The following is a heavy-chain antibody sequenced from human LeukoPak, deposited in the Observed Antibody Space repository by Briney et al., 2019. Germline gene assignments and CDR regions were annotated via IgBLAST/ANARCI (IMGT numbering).Heavy chain of an antibody. CDR2: ISYTGSA. CDR3: ARFHRDTGPYYYDTTGYYFDS. CDR1: GGSISTSIYF. J-gene: IGHJ4*02. Sequence: PSETLSLTCNVTGGSISTSIYFWGWIRQPPGKGLEYVGSISYTGSAYYNPSLKSRVTISIDTSKNQFSLKLSSVTAADTAVFYCARFHRDTGPYYYDTTGYYFDSWGQGTLVTVSS. D-gene: IGHD3-22*01. V-gene: IGHV4-39*07.